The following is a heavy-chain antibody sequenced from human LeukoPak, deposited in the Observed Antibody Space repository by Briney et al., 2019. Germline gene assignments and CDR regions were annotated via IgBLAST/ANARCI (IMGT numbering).Heavy chain of an antibody. Sequence: GGSLRLSCVASGFTYSCFAMHWFRQAPGKGLEWVAVISKDGRDKHHADSVKGRFTISRDNSKNTLYLQMNSLRVEDTAVYFCAKDPRIEAVYYCDYWGQGTLVTVSS. CDR3: AKDPRIEAVYYCDY. CDR2: ISKDGRDK. V-gene: IGHV3-30*18. D-gene: IGHD6-6*01. CDR1: GFTYSCFA. J-gene: IGHJ4*02.